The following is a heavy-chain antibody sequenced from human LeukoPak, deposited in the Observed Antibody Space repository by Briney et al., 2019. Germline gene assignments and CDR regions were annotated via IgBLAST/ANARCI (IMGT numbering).Heavy chain of an antibody. J-gene: IGHJ6*03. CDR3: ARGWLVQYYYYYMDV. CDR1: GRPLSRYY. Sequence: PSETLSLTCTLSGRPLSRYYWGWIRQPPGKGLEWIGYIYYSWSTYFNQSLKSRFTISVDTSKNQFSLNLSSVTAADTAVYYCARGWLVQYYYYYMDVWGKGAKVTISS. D-gene: IGHD5-24*01. CDR2: IYYSWST. V-gene: IGHV4-59*01.